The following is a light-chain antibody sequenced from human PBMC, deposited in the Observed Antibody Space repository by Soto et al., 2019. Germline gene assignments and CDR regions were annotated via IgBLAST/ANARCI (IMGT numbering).Light chain of an antibody. CDR2: DAS. CDR3: QQYNSYWT. V-gene: IGKV1-5*01. J-gene: IGKJ1*01. CDR1: QSISSW. Sequence: DIQMTQSPSTLSASVGDRVTITCRASQSISSWLAWYQQKPGKAPKLLIYDASSLESGVPSRFSGSGSGTKFTLTISSPQPDDFATYYCQQYNSYWTFGQGTKV.